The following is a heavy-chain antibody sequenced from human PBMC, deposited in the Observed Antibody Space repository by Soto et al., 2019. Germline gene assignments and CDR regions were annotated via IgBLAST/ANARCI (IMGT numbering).Heavy chain of an antibody. J-gene: IGHJ4*02. CDR3: ARHQRYYGSGSYYSDN. V-gene: IGHV1-18*04. Sequence: ASVKVSCKTSGYVLISYGISWVRQAPEHGLEWVGCISAYTGKADYVQKFQGRVTMTTETSTSTAFLELWSLRSDDKAVYYCARHQRYYGSGSYYSDNWGQGTLVTVSS. D-gene: IGHD3-10*01. CDR2: ISAYTGKA. CDR1: GYVLISYG.